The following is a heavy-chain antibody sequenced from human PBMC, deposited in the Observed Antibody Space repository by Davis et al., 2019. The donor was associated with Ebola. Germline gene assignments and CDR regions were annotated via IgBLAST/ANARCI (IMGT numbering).Heavy chain of an antibody. Sequence: GESLKISCAASGFTFSSYGMHWVRQAPGKGLEWVGFIRDDGSNKYYADSVKGRFTISRDNAKNTLYLQMNSLRAEDTALYCCAKDKTTVTQYWYLDLWGRGTLVTVSS. J-gene: IGHJ2*01. D-gene: IGHD4-17*01. V-gene: IGHV3-30*02. CDR2: IRDDGSNK. CDR3: AKDKTTVTQYWYLDL. CDR1: GFTFSSYG.